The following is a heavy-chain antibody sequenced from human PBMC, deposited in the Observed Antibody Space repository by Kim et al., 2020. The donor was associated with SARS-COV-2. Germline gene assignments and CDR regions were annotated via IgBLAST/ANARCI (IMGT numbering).Heavy chain of an antibody. J-gene: IGHJ4*02. CDR3: AREGVGAPHTFDY. Sequence: YAQKLQGRVTMTTDTSTSTAYIELRSLRSDDTAVYYCAREGVGAPHTFDYWGQGTLVTVSS. V-gene: IGHV1-18*01. D-gene: IGHD1-26*01.